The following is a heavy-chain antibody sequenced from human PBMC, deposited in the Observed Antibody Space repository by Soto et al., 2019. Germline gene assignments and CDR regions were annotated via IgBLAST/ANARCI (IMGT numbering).Heavy chain of an antibody. CDR1: GFTFISYA. CDR3: ARDRATFDS. V-gene: IGHV3-23*01. CDR2: ISGSGANT. J-gene: IGHJ4*02. Sequence: EVQLLQSGGGLVQPGGSLGLSCGASGFTFISYAMSWVRHVPGKGLEWISSISGSGANTWYAGSVQGRFIISRDNSKSTVSLHMSSLRVEDTAISYCARDRATFDSWGQGTLVTVSS. D-gene: IGHD1-26*01.